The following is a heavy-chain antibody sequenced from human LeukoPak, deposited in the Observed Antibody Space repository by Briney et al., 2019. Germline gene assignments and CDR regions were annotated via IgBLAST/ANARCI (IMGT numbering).Heavy chain of an antibody. V-gene: IGHV4-39*01. J-gene: IGHJ4*02. CDR1: GGSISSSSYY. Sequence: PSETLSLTCTVSGGSISSSSYYWGWIRQPPGKGLGWIGSIYYSGSTYYNPSLKSRVTISVDTSKNQFSLKLSSVTAADTAVYYCARYGIAARPTDYWGQGTLVTVSS. CDR2: IYYSGST. D-gene: IGHD6-6*01. CDR3: ARYGIAARPTDY.